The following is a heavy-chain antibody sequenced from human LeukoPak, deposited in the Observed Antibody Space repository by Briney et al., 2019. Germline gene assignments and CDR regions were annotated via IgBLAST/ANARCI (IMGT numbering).Heavy chain of an antibody. CDR3: ARRSLDYYFDY. V-gene: IGHV5-51*01. J-gene: IGHJ4*02. Sequence: GESLKISCKGSGYGFTTYWIGWVRQMPGKGLEWMGIMYPGDSDTRYSPSFQGQVTISADKSISTAYLQWSSLKASDTAMYYCARRSLDYYFDYWGQGTLVTVSS. CDR1: GYGFTTYW. CDR2: MYPGDSDT. D-gene: IGHD6-19*01.